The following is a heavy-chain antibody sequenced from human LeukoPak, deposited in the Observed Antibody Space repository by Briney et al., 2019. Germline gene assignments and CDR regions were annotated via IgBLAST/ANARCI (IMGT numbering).Heavy chain of an antibody. CDR1: GFTLSSYA. CDR2: IYSGGST. J-gene: IGHJ4*02. D-gene: IGHD6-6*01. CDR3: AKEEQQFDYFDY. V-gene: IGHV3-23*03. Sequence: GGSLRLSCAASGFTLSSYAMNWVRQAPGKGLEWISVIYSGGSTHYADSVKGRFTISRDNSKNTLFLQMNTLRAEDTAVYYCAKEEQQFDYFDYWGQGTLVTVSS.